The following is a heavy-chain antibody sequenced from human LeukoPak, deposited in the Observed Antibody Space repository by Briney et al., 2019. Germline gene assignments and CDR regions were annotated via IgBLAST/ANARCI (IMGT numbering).Heavy chain of an antibody. J-gene: IGHJ4*02. CDR3: ARGPGDIVVVVAATPFDY. Sequence: PSETLSLTCAVSGGSFSGYYWSWIRQPPGKGLEWIGEINHSGSTNYNPSLKSRVTISVDTSKNQFSLKLSSVTAADTAVYYCARGPGDIVVVVAATPFDYWGQGTLVTVSS. V-gene: IGHV4-34*01. CDR2: INHSGST. CDR1: GGSFSGYY. D-gene: IGHD2-15*01.